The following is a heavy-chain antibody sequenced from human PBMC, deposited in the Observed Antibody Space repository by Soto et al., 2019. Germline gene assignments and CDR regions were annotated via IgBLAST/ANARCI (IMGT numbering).Heavy chain of an antibody. CDR1: GFTFSSYG. CDR3: XXXXXXXXXXXXXXDL. V-gene: IGHV3-33*01. CDR2: IWYDGSNK. Sequence: QVQLVESGGGVVQPGRSLRLSCAASGFTFSSYGMXXXXXXXXXXXXXXAVIWYDGSNKYYADSVKGRFTISRDNSKXXXXXXXXXXXXXXXXXXXXXXXXXXXXXXXXXXDLWGRGTLVTVSS. J-gene: IGHJ2*01.